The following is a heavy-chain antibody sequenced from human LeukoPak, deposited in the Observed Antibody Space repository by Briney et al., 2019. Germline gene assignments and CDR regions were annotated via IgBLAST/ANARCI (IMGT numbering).Heavy chain of an antibody. V-gene: IGHV1-69*05. CDR3: ARGPRGDYVDY. Sequence: GASAKVSCKASGGTFSSYAISWLRQAPGQGLEWMGRIIPIFGTANYAQKFQGRVTITTDESTSTAYMELSSLRSEDTAVYYCARGPRGDYVDYWGQGTLVTVSS. J-gene: IGHJ4*02. CDR1: GGTFSSYA. CDR2: IIPIFGTA.